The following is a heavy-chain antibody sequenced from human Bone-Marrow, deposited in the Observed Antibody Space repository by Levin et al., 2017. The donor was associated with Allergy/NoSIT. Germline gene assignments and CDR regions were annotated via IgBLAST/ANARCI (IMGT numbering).Heavy chain of an antibody. Sequence: PGGSLRLSCEASGFTFSAYAMTWVRQAPGKGLEWVAIISGDGGSTQYADSVKGRFTISRDNSKNTHYLQMNSLRAEDTAVYYCAKHLDYDFWSGSVRKAAFDVWGQGTMVSVSS. CDR1: GFTFSAYA. D-gene: IGHD3-3*01. J-gene: IGHJ3*01. CDR3: AKHLDYDFWSGSVRKAAFDV. CDR2: ISGDGGST. V-gene: IGHV3-23*01.